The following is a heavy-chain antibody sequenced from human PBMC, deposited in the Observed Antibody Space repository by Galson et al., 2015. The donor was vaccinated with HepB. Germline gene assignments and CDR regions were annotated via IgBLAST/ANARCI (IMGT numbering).Heavy chain of an antibody. D-gene: IGHD6-25*01. CDR3: ARLNLRTRLPDF. Sequence: QSGAEVTKPGESRKISCKASGFSFTNYWIGWVRQMPGKGLEWMGIIYPADSDTRYSPSFQGRVTISAEKYITTAYMQWSSLEASDTAVYFCARLNLRTRLPDFLSQGTLFT. CDR1: GFSFTNYW. CDR2: IYPADSDT. J-gene: IGHJ4*02. V-gene: IGHV5-51*03.